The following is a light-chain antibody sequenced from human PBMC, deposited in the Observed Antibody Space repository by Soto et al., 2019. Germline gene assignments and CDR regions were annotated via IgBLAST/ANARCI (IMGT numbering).Light chain of an antibody. CDR2: AAS. V-gene: IGKV1-39*01. Sequence: DIQMTQSPSSLSASVGDRVTITCRASQSISSYLNWYQQKPGKAPKLLIYAASSLQSGVPSRFSGSGSGTDFTLTIRSLQPEDFATYYCQQSYRTPRTFGQGTKVEIK. J-gene: IGKJ1*01. CDR3: QQSYRTPRT. CDR1: QSISSY.